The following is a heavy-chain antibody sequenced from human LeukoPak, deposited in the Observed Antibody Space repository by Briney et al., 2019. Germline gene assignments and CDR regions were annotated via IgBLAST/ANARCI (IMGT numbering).Heavy chain of an antibody. V-gene: IGHV4-59*08. Sequence: SETLSLTCTVSGGSISSYYWSWIRQPPGKGLEWIGYIYYSGSTTYNPSLKSRVTISVDTSKNQFSLRLKSVTAADTAVYYCARHKVTMIVVVIPNYGLDVWGQGTTVTVSS. J-gene: IGHJ6*02. D-gene: IGHD3-22*01. CDR2: IYYSGST. CDR1: GGSISSYY. CDR3: ARHKVTMIVVVIPNYGLDV.